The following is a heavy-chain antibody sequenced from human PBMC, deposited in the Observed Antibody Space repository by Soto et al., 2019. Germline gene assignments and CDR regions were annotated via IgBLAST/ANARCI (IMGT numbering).Heavy chain of an antibody. D-gene: IGHD6-6*01. J-gene: IGHJ4*02. CDR2: VSHSGTT. CDR3: ARSNPSRPDY. Sequence: QVQLQQWGAGLLKPSETLSLTYVVYGGSFSGYYWSWIRQPPGKGLEWIGEVSHSGTTNYNPSLKSRVTISVDTSKNQFSLKMTSVTAADTAVYYCARSNPSRPDYWGQGTLVTVSS. CDR1: GGSFSGYY. V-gene: IGHV4-34*01.